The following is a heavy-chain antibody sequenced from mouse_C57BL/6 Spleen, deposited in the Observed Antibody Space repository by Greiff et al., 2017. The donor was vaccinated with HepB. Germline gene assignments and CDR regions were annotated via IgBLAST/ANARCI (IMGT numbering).Heavy chain of an antibody. J-gene: IGHJ3*01. Sequence: VQLQQPGAELVRPGTSVKLSCKASGYTFTSYWMHWVKQRPGQGLEWIGVIDPSDSYTNYNQKFKGKATLPVDTSSSTAYMQLSSLTSEDSAVYYCARDYGSYPWFAYWGQGTLVTVSA. CDR1: GYTFTSYW. V-gene: IGHV1-59*01. CDR2: IDPSDSYT. D-gene: IGHD1-1*01. CDR3: ARDYGSYPWFAY.